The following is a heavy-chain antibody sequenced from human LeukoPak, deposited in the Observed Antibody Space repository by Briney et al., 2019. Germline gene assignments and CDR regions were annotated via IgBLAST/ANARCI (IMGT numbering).Heavy chain of an antibody. V-gene: IGHV3-30*03. J-gene: IGHJ3*02. CDR3: ARDGPHDAFDI. CDR1: GFTFSSYG. CDR2: ISYDGSNK. Sequence: PGGSLRLSCAASGFTFSSYGMHWVRQAPGKGLEWVAVISYDGSNKYYADSVKGRFTISRDNSKNTLYLQMNSLRAEDTAVYYCARDGPHDAFDIWGQGTMVTVSS.